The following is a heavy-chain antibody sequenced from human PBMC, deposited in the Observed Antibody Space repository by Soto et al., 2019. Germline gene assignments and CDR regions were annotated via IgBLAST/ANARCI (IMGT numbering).Heavy chain of an antibody. Sequence: GGSLRLSCAVYGFTFANHSMHWVRQAAGKGLEWVSSMNSDGSTTDYADSVKVRFTVSRDNAKNTLYLQMNSLRAEDTAVYYCATAEVDYWGPGTLVTVSS. J-gene: IGHJ4*02. CDR2: MNSDGSTT. CDR3: ATAEVDY. V-gene: IGHV3-74*01. CDR1: GFTFANHS.